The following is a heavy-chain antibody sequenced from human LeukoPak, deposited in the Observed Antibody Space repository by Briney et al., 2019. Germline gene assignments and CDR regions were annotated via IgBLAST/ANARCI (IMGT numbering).Heavy chain of an antibody. J-gene: IGHJ4*02. D-gene: IGHD3-3*01. CDR1: GGSISSGDYF. CDR2: IYYSGAT. Sequence: SETLSLTCSVSGGSISSGDYFWTWIRQPPGKGLEYIGYIYYSGATYYNPSLKSRITMSVDMSANQFSLRLTSVSAADTAVYYCTRAYWIGFHFDSWGQGILVSVSS. V-gene: IGHV4-30-4*01. CDR3: TRAYWIGFHFDS.